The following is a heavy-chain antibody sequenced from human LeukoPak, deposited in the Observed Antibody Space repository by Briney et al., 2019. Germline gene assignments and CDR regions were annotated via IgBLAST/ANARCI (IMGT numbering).Heavy chain of an antibody. Sequence: SETLSLTCTVSGGSISSYYWSWIRQPPGKGLEWIGYIYYSGSTNYNPSLKSRVTISVDTSKNQFSLKLSSVTAADTAVYCCARDHPQVGYQLLIHDAFDIWGKGTTVTVSS. CDR1: GGSISSYY. V-gene: IGHV4-59*01. J-gene: IGHJ3*02. CDR3: ARDHPQVGYQLLIHDAFDI. CDR2: IYYSGST. D-gene: IGHD2-2*01.